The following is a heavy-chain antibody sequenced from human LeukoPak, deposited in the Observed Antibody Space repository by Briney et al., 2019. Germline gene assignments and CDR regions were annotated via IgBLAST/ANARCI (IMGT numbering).Heavy chain of an antibody. CDR3: ARRSGYMSY. CDR2: ISHSGST. D-gene: IGHD3-3*01. CDR1: GGSISSSSYY. V-gene: IGHV4-39*07. Sequence: PSETLSLTCIVPGGSISSSSYYWAWIRQPPGKGLEWIGSISHSGSTYYNASLKSRVTISVETSKNQFSLKLTSVTAPDPAVDYCARRSGYMSYWGQGTLVTVSS. J-gene: IGHJ4*02.